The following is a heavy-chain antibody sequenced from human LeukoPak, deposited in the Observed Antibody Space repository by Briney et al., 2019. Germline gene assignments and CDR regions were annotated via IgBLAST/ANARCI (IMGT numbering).Heavy chain of an antibody. CDR3: QGQLLTFDY. J-gene: IGHJ4*02. D-gene: IGHD2-2*01. Sequence: GGSLRLSCAASGFAFSSYALHWVRRAPGKGLEWVSAIGTGGDTYYADSVMGRFTISRDNAKKSLYLHMNSLIAEDMAVYYRQGQLLTFDYWGQGTLVTVSS. CDR2: IGTGGDT. V-gene: IGHV3-47*01. CDR1: GFAFSSYA.